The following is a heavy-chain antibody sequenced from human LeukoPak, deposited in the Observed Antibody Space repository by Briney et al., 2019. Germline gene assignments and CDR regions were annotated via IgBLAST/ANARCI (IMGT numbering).Heavy chain of an antibody. CDR1: GYTFTSYG. Sequence: GASVRVSCKASGYTFTSYGISWVRQAPGQGLEWMGWISAYNSNTNYAQKLQGRFTITTDTSTSTAYMELRSLRSDDTAVYYCARDHLGGYDFDYWGQGPLVTVSS. V-gene: IGHV1-18*04. CDR2: ISAYNSNT. J-gene: IGHJ4*02. CDR3: ARDHLGGYDFDY. D-gene: IGHD5-12*01.